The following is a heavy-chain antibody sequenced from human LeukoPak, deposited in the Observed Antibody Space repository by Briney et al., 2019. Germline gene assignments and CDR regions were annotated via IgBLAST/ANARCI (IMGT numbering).Heavy chain of an antibody. CDR1: GDSIRSHY. J-gene: IGHJ3*01. D-gene: IGHD5-24*01. CDR3: ARGGEGYNDDAFEV. CDR2: IYNSATT. Sequence: SETLSLTCTVSGDSIRSHYCAWIRQPPGKGLEWIGHIYNSATTDYNPSFKSRVTISLDKSKKQFSLKMTSVTALDSAVYYCARGGEGYNDDAFEVWGLGTAVTVSS. V-gene: IGHV4-59*11.